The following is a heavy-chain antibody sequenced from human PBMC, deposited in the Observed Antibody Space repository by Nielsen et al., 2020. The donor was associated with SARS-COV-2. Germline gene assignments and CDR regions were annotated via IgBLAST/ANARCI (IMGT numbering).Heavy chain of an antibody. Sequence: WIRQPPGKGLEWLAIISYGGDNEHYADSVKGRFTISRDNSKNTLYLQMSSLRAEDTAVYYCVKEEGSGGYSGYDKKYYFDYWGQGTLVTVSS. D-gene: IGHD5-12*01. CDR3: VKEEGSGGYSGYDKKYYFDY. V-gene: IGHV3-30-3*02. CDR2: ISYGGDNE. J-gene: IGHJ4*02.